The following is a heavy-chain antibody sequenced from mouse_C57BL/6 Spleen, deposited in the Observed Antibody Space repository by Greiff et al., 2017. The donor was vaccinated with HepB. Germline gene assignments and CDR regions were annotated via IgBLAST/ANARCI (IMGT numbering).Heavy chain of an antibody. D-gene: IGHD3-1*01. CDR3: ARWGYDGGAFAY. J-gene: IGHJ3*01. Sequence: VKLMESGAELVKPGASVKISCKASGYAFSSYWMNWVKQRPGKGLEWIGQIYPGDGDTNYNGKFKGKATLTADKSSSTAYMQLSSLTSEDSAVYFCARWGYDGGAFAYWGQGTLVTVSA. CDR2: IYPGDGDT. V-gene: IGHV1-80*01. CDR1: GYAFSSYW.